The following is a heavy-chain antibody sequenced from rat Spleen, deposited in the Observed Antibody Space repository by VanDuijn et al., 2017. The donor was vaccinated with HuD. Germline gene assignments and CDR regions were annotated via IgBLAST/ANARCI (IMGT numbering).Heavy chain of an antibody. V-gene: IGHV5-58*01. Sequence: EVQLVETGGGLVQPGRSLKLSCVASGFTFSRYWMYWVRQAPGKALEGVSSINPDSTSTYYSDSVKGRFTISSANAENTVYLQMYRRSPEDIATYYCAVSGYGSWCQGVMVPVYS. CDR3: AVSGYGS. J-gene: IGHJ2*01. CDR2: INPDSTST. CDR1: GFTFSRYW. D-gene: IGHD4-3*01.